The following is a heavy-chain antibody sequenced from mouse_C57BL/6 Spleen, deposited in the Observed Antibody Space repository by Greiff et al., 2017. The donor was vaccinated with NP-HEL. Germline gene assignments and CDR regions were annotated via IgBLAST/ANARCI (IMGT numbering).Heavy chain of an antibody. CDR2: IYPGSGNT. CDR1: GYTFTDYY. V-gene: IGHV1-76*01. J-gene: IGHJ2*01. CDR3: AREGDDYDY. D-gene: IGHD2-4*01. Sequence: QVQLKQSGAELVRPGASVKLSCKASGYTFTDYYINWVKQRPGQGLEWIARIYPGSGNTYYNEKFKGKATLTAEKSSSTAYMQLSSLTSEDSAVYFCAREGDDYDYWGQGTTLTVSS.